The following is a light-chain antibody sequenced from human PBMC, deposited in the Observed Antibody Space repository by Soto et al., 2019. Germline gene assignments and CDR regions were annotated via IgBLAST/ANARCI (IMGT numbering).Light chain of an antibody. J-gene: IGKJ1*01. V-gene: IGKV3-11*01. CDR1: QSVSSY. Sequence: EIVLTQSPATLSLSPGERGTLSCWASQSVSSYLAWYQQKPGQAPRLLIYDASNRATGIPARFSGSGSGTDFTLTISSLEPEDFAVYYCQQRSNWPRTFGQGTKVDIK. CDR2: DAS. CDR3: QQRSNWPRT.